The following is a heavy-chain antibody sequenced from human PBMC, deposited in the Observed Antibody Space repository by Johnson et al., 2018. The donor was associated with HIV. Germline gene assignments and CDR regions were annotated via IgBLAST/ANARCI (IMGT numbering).Heavy chain of an antibody. CDR1: GFTFSTYG. V-gene: IGHV3-33*01. Sequence: QVQLVESGGGLVKPGGSLRLSCAASGFTFSTYGMHWVRQAPGKGLEWLAVICYDGSNKYYADSVKGRFTISRDNSKNTLYLQMNSLRAEDTAVYYCVRQYELYGYAFELWGQGTMVTVSS. CDR2: ICYDGSNK. CDR3: VRQYELYGYAFEL. D-gene: IGHD5-18*01. J-gene: IGHJ3*01.